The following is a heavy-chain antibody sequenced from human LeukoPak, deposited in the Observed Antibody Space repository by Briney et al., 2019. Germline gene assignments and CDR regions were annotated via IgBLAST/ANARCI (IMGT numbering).Heavy chain of an antibody. Sequence: GGSLRLSCAASGFTFSSYAMSWVRQAPGKGLEWASAISGSGGSTYYADSVKGRFTISRDNSKNTLYLQMNSLRAEDTAVYYCAKGRLRRDGYNLAYFDYWGQGTLVTVSS. CDR2: ISGSGGST. CDR1: GFTFSSYA. J-gene: IGHJ4*02. D-gene: IGHD5-24*01. V-gene: IGHV3-23*01. CDR3: AKGRLRRDGYNLAYFDY.